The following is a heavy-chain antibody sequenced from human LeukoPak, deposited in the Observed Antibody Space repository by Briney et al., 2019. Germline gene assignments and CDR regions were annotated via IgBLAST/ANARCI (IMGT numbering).Heavy chain of an antibody. CDR3: AGEVENGDSYYYYYMDV. D-gene: IGHD1-1*01. CDR2: IYYSGST. V-gene: IGHV4-59*12. Sequence: PSETLSLTCTVSGGSISSYYWSWIRQPPGKGLEWVGYIYYSGSTNYNPSLKSRVTISVDTSKNQFSLKLSSVTAADTAVYYCAGEVENGDSYYYYYMDVWGKGTTVTVSS. CDR1: GGSISSYY. J-gene: IGHJ6*03.